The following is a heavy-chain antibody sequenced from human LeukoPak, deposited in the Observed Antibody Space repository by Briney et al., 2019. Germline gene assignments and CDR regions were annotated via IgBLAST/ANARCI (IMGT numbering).Heavy chain of an antibody. CDR3: ASAPRGTAIPYELPAGP. J-gene: IGHJ5*02. CDR1: GYTFTTYA. CDR2: INPNSGGT. V-gene: IGHV1-2*02. D-gene: IGHD1-1*01. Sequence: ASVKVSCKASGYTFTTYAVHWVRQAPGQRLEWMGWINPNSGGTNYAQKFQGRVTMTRDTSISTAYMELSRLRSDDTAAYYCASAPRGTAIPYELPAGPWGQGTLVTVSS.